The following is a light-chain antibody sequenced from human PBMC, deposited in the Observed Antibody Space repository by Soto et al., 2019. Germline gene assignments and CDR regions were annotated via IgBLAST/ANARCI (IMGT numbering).Light chain of an antibody. CDR1: QSVSSY. CDR3: HHYGISPPWT. J-gene: IGKJ1*01. V-gene: IGKV3-11*01. CDR2: DAS. Sequence: EIVLTQSPATLSLSPGERATLSCRASQSVSSYLAWYQQKPGQAPRLLIYDASNRATGIPARFSGGGSGTDFTLTISSLEPEDFAVYYCHHYGISPPWTFGQGTKVDIK.